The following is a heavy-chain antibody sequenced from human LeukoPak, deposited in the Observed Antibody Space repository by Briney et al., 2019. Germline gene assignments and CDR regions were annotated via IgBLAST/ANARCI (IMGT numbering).Heavy chain of an antibody. CDR2: IYYSGST. J-gene: IGHJ4*02. V-gene: IGHV4-59*01. CDR1: GGSISSYY. D-gene: IGHD2-2*01. Sequence: SETLSLTCTVSGGSISSYYWSWIRQPPGKGLEWIGYIYYSGSTNYNPSLKSRVTISVDTSKNQFSLELSSVTAADTAVYYCARAKHYCSSTSCKYFDYWGQGTLVTVSS. CDR3: ARAKHYCSSTSCKYFDY.